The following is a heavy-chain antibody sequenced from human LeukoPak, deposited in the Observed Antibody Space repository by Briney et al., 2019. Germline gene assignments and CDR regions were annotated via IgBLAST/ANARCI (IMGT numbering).Heavy chain of an antibody. V-gene: IGHV3-11*05. CDR2: ISGNSGDI. CDR3: TRDPRRLNY. J-gene: IGHJ4*02. CDR1: GFSFSDYY. Sequence: GGSLRLSCAVSGFSFSDYYMNWVRQAPGKGLEWLSYISGNSGDINYLDSVRGRFTISRDNAKNSLYLQMNSLRVEDTAVYYCTRDPRRLNYLGQGTLVTVSS.